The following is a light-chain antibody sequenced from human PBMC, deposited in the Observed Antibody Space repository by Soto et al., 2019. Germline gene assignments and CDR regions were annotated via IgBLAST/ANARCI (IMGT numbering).Light chain of an antibody. V-gene: IGKV3-15*01. CDR2: DAS. CDR1: QRVSSN. J-gene: IGKJ2*01. Sequence: EIVMTQSPATLSVSPGERATLSCRASQRVSSNLAWYQQKPGQAPRLLIYDASTRATGIPARCSGSGSGTEFTLTISSLQSEDFALYYCQQYNDWPYTFGQGTKLEIK. CDR3: QQYNDWPYT.